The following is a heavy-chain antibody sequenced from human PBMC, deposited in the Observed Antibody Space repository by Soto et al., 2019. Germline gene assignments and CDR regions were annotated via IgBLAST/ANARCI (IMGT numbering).Heavy chain of an antibody. J-gene: IGHJ4*02. V-gene: IGHV1-18*01. Sequence: QVQLVQSGAEVKKPGASVKVSCKASGYTFSSYFISWVRQAPEQGLEWKGWISAYNGNTNYAQNLQGRVTMTTDTSTSTACMELRSLRSDDTAGFCCARDLPPVAYWGQGTLVTVAS. CDR2: ISAYNGNT. CDR3: ARDLPPVAY. CDR1: GYTFSSYF.